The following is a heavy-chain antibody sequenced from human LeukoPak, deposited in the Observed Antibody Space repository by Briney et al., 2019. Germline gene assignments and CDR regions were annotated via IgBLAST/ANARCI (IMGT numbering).Heavy chain of an antibody. D-gene: IGHD2-2*01. Sequence: SVKVSCKASGGTFSSYAISWVRQAPGQGLEWMGGIIPIFGTANYAQKFQGRVTITADKSTSTAYMELSSLRSEDTAVYYCVPEVVPAARGEETTVTSGYWGQGTLVTVSP. J-gene: IGHJ4*02. V-gene: IGHV1-69*06. CDR2: IIPIFGTA. CDR3: VPEVVPAARGEETTVTSGY. CDR1: GGTFSSYA.